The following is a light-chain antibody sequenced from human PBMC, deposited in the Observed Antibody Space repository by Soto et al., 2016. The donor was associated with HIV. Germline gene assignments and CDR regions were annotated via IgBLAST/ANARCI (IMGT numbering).Light chain of an antibody. CDR2: AAS. CDR3: QQSYSTPFT. V-gene: IGKV1-39*01. Sequence: DIQMTQSPSSLSASVGDRVTITCRASQSISTYLNWYQQKPGKAPKLLIHAASSLQSGVPSRFSGSGSGTDFTLTLSSLQPEDFASYYCQQSYSTPFTFGPWDQSRISN. J-gene: IGKJ3*01. CDR1: QSISTY.